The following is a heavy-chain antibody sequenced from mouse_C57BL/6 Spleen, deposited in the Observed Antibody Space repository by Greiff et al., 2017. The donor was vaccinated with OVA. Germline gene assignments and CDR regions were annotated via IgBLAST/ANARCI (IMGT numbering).Heavy chain of an antibody. CDR3: ASHDGYYLAMDY. V-gene: IGHV5-6*01. CDR2: ISSGGSYT. J-gene: IGHJ4*01. CDR1: GFTFSSYG. D-gene: IGHD2-3*01. Sequence: EVQVEESGGDLVKPGGSLKLSCAASGFTFSSYGMSWVRQTPDKRLEWVATISSGGSYTYYPDSEKGRFTISRDNAKNTLYLQMSSLKSEDTAMDYCASHDGYYLAMDYWGQGTSVTVSS.